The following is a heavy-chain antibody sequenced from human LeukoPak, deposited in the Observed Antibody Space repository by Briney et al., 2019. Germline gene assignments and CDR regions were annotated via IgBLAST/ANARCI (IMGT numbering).Heavy chain of an antibody. CDR1: GYSINSGYY. CDR2: IYHSGST. Sequence: SSETLSLTCTVSGYSINSGYYWGWIRQPPGKGLEWIGSIYHSGSTYYNPSLKSRVTISVDTSKNQFSLKLSFVTAADTAVYYCARGYSYGPRRDYDYWGQGTLVTVSS. CDR3: ARGYSYGPRRDYDY. V-gene: IGHV4-38-2*02. D-gene: IGHD5-18*01. J-gene: IGHJ4*02.